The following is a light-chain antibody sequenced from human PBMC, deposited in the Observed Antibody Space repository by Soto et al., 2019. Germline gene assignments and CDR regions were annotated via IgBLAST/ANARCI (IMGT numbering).Light chain of an antibody. CDR2: KAS. CDR1: QSISCW. J-gene: IGKJ1*01. Sequence: DVQMTQSPSTLSASLGDRVTITCRASQSISCWFAWYQHIPGKAPKLMIYKASTIEAGVLPTFSSSGAGTEFALTTNSIQPDDDATYYCRQHDGYSRTFGQGTKVDNK. CDR3: RQHDGYSRT. V-gene: IGKV1-5*03.